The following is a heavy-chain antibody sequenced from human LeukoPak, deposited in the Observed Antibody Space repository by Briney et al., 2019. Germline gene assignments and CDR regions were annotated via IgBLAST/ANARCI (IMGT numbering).Heavy chain of an antibody. J-gene: IGHJ4*02. Sequence: ASVKVSCKASGYTFTSYGISWVRQAPGQGLEWMGWISAYNGNTNYAQKLQGRATMTTGTSTSTAYMELRSLRSGDTAVYYCARTYTTDYGEPNFDYWGQGTLVTVSS. CDR3: ARTYTTDYGEPNFDY. CDR1: GYTFTSYG. CDR2: ISAYNGNT. D-gene: IGHD4-17*01. V-gene: IGHV1-18*01.